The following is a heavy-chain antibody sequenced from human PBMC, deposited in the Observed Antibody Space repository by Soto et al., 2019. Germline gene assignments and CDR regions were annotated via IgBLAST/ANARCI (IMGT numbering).Heavy chain of an antibody. CDR3: ARRVAAQIYGMEV. CDR2: IDPSDSYA. V-gene: IGHV5-10-1*01. D-gene: IGHD6-6*01. CDR1: GYSFTSYW. Sequence: GESLKISCKGSGYSFTSYWISCVRQMPGKGLEWMGRIDPSDSYANYSPSFQGHVTISADKSISTAYLQWSSLKASDTAMYYCARRVAAQIYGMEVWGQGTKVTVSS. J-gene: IGHJ6*02.